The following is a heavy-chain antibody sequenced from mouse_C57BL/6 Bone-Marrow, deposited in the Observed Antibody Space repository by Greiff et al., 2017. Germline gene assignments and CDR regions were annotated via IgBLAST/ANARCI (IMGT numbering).Heavy chain of an antibody. J-gene: IGHJ2*01. V-gene: IGHV1-26*01. D-gene: IGHD1-1*01. CDR1: GYTFTDYY. Sequence: VQLQQSGPELVKPGASVKISCKASGYTFTDYYMNWVKQSHGKSLEWIGDINPNNGGTSYNQKFKGKATLTVDKSSSTAYMELLSLTSEDSAVYYCARSYYGSSFDYWGQGTTLTVSS. CDR3: ARSYYGSSFDY. CDR2: INPNNGGT.